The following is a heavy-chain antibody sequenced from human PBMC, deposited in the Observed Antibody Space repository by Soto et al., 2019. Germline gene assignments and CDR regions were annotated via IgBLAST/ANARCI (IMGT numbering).Heavy chain of an antibody. CDR3: AKDYHDYGDYNLYYYGMDV. CDR1: GFTFSSYG. Sequence: QVQLVESGGGVVQPGRSLRLSCAASGFTFSSYGMHWVRQAPGKGLEWVAVISYDGSNKYYADSVKGRFTISRDNSKNXLXXQMNSLRAEDTAVYYCAKDYHDYGDYNLYYYGMDVWGQGTTVTVSS. CDR2: ISYDGSNK. J-gene: IGHJ6*02. D-gene: IGHD4-17*01. V-gene: IGHV3-30*18.